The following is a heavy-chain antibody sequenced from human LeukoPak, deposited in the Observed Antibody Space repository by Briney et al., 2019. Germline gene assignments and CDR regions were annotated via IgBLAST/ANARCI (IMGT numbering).Heavy chain of an antibody. CDR2: ISSSSSYI. Sequence: GGSLRLSCAASGFTFSSYSMNWLRQATGKGLEWVSSISSSSSYIYYADSVKGRFTISSDNAKNPLYLQMNSLRAEDTAVYYCARDKGDYGDYESAEYFQHWGQGTLVTVSS. J-gene: IGHJ1*01. CDR3: ARDKGDYGDYESAEYFQH. D-gene: IGHD4-17*01. CDR1: GFTFSSYS. V-gene: IGHV3-21*01.